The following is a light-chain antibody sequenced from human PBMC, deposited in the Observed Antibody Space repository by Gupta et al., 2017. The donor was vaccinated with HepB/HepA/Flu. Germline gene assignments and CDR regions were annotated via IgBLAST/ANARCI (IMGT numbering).Light chain of an antibody. V-gene: IGKV3D-11*02. CDR2: DAS. CDR1: QSVSSY. Sequence: EIVLTQRPATLSLSPGERATLSCRASQSVSSYLAWYQQKPGQAPRLLIYDASNRATGIPARFSGSGPGTDFTLTISSLEPEDFAVYFCQQRKTFTFGQGTRLEIK. CDR3: QQRKTFT. J-gene: IGKJ5*01.